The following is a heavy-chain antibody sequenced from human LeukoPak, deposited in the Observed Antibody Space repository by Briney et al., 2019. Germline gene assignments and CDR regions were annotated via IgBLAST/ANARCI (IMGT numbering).Heavy chain of an antibody. V-gene: IGHV4-59*01. CDR1: GGSISSYH. CDR2: IYYSGST. J-gene: IGHJ4*02. Sequence: PSETLSLTCTVSGGSISSYHWSWIRQPPGKGLEWIGYIYYSGSTNYNPSLKSRVTISVDTSKNQFSLKLSSVTAADTAVYYCARDGIYQGHRYFDYWGQGTLVTVSS. D-gene: IGHD3-16*02. CDR3: ARDGIYQGHRYFDY.